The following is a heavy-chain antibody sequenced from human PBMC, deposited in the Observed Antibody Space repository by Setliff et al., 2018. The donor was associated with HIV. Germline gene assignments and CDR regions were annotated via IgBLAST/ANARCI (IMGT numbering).Heavy chain of an antibody. J-gene: IGHJ6*02. Sequence: KPSETLSLTCTVSGGSISSYYWSWIRQPPGKGLEWIGYIYTSGSTNYNPSLKSRVTISLDTSKNQFSLKLSSVTAADTAVYYCARSDGQLDPYYYYGMDVWGQGTTVTVSS. CDR1: GGSISSYY. CDR2: IYTSGST. CDR3: ARSDGQLDPYYYYGMDV. V-gene: IGHV4-4*09. D-gene: IGHD6-6*01.